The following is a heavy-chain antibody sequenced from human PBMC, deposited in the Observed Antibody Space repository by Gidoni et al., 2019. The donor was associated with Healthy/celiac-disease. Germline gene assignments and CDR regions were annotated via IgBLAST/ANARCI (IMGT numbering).Heavy chain of an antibody. J-gene: IGHJ5*02. CDR2: IYYSGST. Sequence: QVQLQESGPGLVKPSETLSLTCTVSGGSISSYYWSWIRQPPGKGLEWIGYIYYSGSTNYNPSLKSRVTISVDTSKNQFSLKLSSVTAADTAVYYCARSMVRGVKFDPWGQGTQVTVSS. D-gene: IGHD3-10*01. V-gene: IGHV4-59*01. CDR3: ARSMVRGVKFDP. CDR1: GGSISSYY.